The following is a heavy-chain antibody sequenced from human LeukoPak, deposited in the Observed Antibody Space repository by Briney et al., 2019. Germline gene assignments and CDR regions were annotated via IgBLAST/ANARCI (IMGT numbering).Heavy chain of an antibody. Sequence: PGGSLRLSCAASGFTFSSYEMNWVRQAPGKGVEWVSYISSSGRTIYYADSVKGRFTISRDNANNSLYLQMNSLRAEDTAVYYCARDRYDYVWGSYVFDYWGQGTLVTVSS. J-gene: IGHJ4*02. V-gene: IGHV3-48*03. CDR1: GFTFSSYE. CDR3: ARDRYDYVWGSYVFDY. D-gene: IGHD3-16*01. CDR2: ISSSGRTI.